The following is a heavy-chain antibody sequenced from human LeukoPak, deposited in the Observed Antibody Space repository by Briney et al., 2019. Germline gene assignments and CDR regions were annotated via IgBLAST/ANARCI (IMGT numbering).Heavy chain of an antibody. D-gene: IGHD4-17*01. CDR2: ISSSSSTI. J-gene: IGHJ4*02. CDR1: GFTFSSYS. CDR3: ARVSTVTTSY. V-gene: IGHV3-48*01. Sequence: PGGSLRLSCAASGFTFSSYSMNWVRRAPGKGLEWVSYISSSSSTIYYADSVKGRFTISRDNAKNSLYLQMNSLGAEDTAVYYCARVSTVTTSYWGQGTLVTVSS.